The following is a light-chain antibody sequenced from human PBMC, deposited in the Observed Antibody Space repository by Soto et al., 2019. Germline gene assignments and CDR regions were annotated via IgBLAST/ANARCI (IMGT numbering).Light chain of an antibody. CDR1: QSVSSN. J-gene: IGKJ3*01. V-gene: IGKV3-15*01. CDR3: QQYNYWPPS. CDR2: GTS. Sequence: EVVMTQSPATLSVSPGERATLSCRASQSVSSNLAWYQQKPGQAPRLLIHGTSTRATGVPARFSGSGSGTDATLIISSLPSEDFAVYYCQQYNYWPPSFGPGTKVDIK.